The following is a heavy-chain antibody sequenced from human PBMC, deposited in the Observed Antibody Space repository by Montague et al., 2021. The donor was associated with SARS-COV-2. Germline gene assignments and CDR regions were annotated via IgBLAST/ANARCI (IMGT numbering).Heavy chain of an antibody. J-gene: IGHJ6*02. V-gene: IGHV3-48*03. CDR1: GFAFTSYE. Sequence: SLRLSSAASGFAFTSYEMHWVRQAPGKGLEWISYISTDGSDISYTDAVKGRFTISRDNAKNSLYLEMSSLRVEDTALYYCAREWEVTSISYYYGSDVWGPGTTVTVSS. D-gene: IGHD2-21*02. CDR2: ISTDGSDI. CDR3: AREWEVTSISYYYGSDV.